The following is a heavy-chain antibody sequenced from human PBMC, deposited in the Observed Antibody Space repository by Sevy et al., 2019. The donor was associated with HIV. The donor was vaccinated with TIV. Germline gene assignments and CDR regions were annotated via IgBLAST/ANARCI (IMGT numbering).Heavy chain of an antibody. V-gene: IGHV1-18*01. CDR3: ARDTREKSFDY. J-gene: IGHJ4*02. CDR1: GYTFSGYS. Sequence: ASVKVSCKASGYTFSGYSISWVRQAPGQGLEWMGWMNTYNGNTKYAQKVQGRVTMTTDTSTSTAYMELRGLRSVDTAVYYCARDTREKSFDYWGQGTLVTVSS. CDR2: MNTYNGNT.